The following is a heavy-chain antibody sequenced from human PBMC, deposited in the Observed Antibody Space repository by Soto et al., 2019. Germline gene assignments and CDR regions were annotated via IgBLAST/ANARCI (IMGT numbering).Heavy chain of an antibody. J-gene: IGHJ6*02. CDR3: ARDDAAAATSGMDV. CDR1: GGTFSTYG. D-gene: IGHD6-13*01. V-gene: IGHV1-69*01. Sequence: QVQRVQSGAEVKRPGYSVKVSCKASGGTFSTYGINWVRQAPGQGLEWMGGSFPIFDTTNYAQKFQGKFTITADESTSTVYLELSSLRSEVPAVYYCARDDAAAATSGMDVWGQVTTVTVSS. CDR2: SFPIFDTT.